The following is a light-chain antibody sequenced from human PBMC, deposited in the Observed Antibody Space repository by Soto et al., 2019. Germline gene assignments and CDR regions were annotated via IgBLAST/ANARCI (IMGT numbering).Light chain of an antibody. CDR3: QQRSNWLLT. V-gene: IGKV3-11*01. CDR1: QSVRSY. J-gene: IGKJ4*01. CDR2: DAS. Sequence: EIVLTQSPATLSLSPGERATLSCRASQSVRSYLAWYQQKPGQAPRLLIYDASNRATGIPARFSGSGSGTDFTLTSRILEPEDFAVYYCQQRSNWLLTFGGGTNVEIK.